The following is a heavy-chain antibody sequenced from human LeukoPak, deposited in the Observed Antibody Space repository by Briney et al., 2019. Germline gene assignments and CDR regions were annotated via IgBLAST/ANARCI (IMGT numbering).Heavy chain of an antibody. J-gene: IGHJ4*02. V-gene: IGHV4-4*07. CDR2: LHTSGSGSD. CDR1: GGSINTDH. CDR3: AREPARVPDYYFDY. D-gene: IGHD2-2*01. Sequence: SETLSLTCTVSGGSINTDHWSWIRLPAGKGLEWIGRLHTSGSGSDTYNPSLKSRAIVSIDKSKNQFSLNLLSVTAADTAVYYCAREPARVPDYYFDYWGQGTLVTVSS.